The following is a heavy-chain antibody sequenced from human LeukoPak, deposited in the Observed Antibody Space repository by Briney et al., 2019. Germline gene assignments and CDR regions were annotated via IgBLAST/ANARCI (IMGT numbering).Heavy chain of an antibody. CDR2: IYYSGST. CDR1: GGSISSYY. J-gene: IGHJ4*02. D-gene: IGHD3-22*01. CDR3: ARVGIFNGYYYAFDY. V-gene: IGHV4-59*01. Sequence: SETLSLTCTVSGGSISSYYWSWIRQPPGKGLEWIGYIYYSGSTNYNPSLKSRVTISVDTSKNQFSLKLSPVTAADTAVYYCARVGIFNGYYYAFDYWGQGTLVTVSS.